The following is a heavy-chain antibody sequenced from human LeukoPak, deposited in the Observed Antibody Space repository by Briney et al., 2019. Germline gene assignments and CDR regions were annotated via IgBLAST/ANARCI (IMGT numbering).Heavy chain of an antibody. J-gene: IGHJ6*02. CDR1: GGTFSSYA. D-gene: IGHD5-12*01. Sequence: ASVKVSCKASGGTFSSYAISWVRQGPGQGLEWMGRIIPILGIANYAQKFQGRVTITADKSTSTASMELSSLRSEDTAVYYCARSTGYDAKNYYYYGMDVWGQGTTVTVSS. V-gene: IGHV1-69*04. CDR3: ARSTGYDAKNYYYYGMDV. CDR2: IIPILGIA.